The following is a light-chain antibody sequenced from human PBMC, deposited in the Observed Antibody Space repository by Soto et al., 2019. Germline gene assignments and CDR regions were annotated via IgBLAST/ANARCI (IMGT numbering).Light chain of an antibody. CDR1: QSISSY. Sequence: DIQMTQSPSSLSVSVGDRFTITCRASQSISSYLNWYQQKPGKAPNLLIYAASSLQSGVPSRFSGSGSGTDFTLTISSLQPEDFATYYCQQSYSTLTWTFGQGTKVDIK. J-gene: IGKJ1*01. CDR2: AAS. CDR3: QQSYSTLTWT. V-gene: IGKV1-39*01.